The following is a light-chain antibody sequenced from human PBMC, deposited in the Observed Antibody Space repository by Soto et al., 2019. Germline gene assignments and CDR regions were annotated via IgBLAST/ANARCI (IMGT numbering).Light chain of an antibody. Sequence: QSVLTQPASVSGSPGQSITISCTGTSSDVGGYNYVSWHQQHPGKAPKLMIYEVSNRPSGVSNRFPGSKSGNTASLTISGLQAEDEADYYCSSYTSSSTRVFGTGTRSPS. J-gene: IGLJ1*01. CDR3: SSYTSSSTRV. CDR1: SSDVGGYNY. V-gene: IGLV2-14*01. CDR2: EVS.